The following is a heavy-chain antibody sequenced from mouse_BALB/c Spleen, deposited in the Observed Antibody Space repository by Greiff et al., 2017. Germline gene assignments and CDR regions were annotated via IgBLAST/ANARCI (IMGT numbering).Heavy chain of an antibody. D-gene: IGHD1-1*01. V-gene: IGHV1-69*02. CDR1: GYTFTSYW. J-gene: IGHJ4*01. Sequence: QVQLQQPGAELVKPGASVKLSCKASGYTFTSYWMHWVKQRPGPGLEWIGEIDPSDSYTNYNQKFKGKATLTVDKSSSTAYMQLSSLTSEDSAVYYCARGDYGSSPYYAMDYWGQGTSVTVAS. CDR2: IDPSDSYT. CDR3: ARGDYGSSPYYAMDY.